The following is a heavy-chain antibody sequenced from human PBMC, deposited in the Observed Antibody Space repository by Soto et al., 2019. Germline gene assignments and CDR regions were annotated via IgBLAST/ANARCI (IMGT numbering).Heavy chain of an antibody. V-gene: IGHV1-18*01. Sequence: AASVKVSCKASGYTFTSYGISWVRQAPGQGLEWMGWISAYNGNTNYAQKLQGRVTMTTDTSTSTAYMELRSLRSDDTAVYYCARDRFLERLTAFDIWGQGTMVTVSS. D-gene: IGHD3-3*01. CDR3: ARDRFLERLTAFDI. J-gene: IGHJ3*02. CDR1: GYTFTSYG. CDR2: ISAYNGNT.